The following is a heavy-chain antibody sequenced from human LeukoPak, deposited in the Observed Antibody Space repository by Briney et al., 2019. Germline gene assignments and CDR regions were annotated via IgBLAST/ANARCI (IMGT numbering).Heavy chain of an antibody. J-gene: IGHJ4*02. V-gene: IGHV3-74*01. CDR3: ARDRGYTQDY. CDR2: IKSDGSST. D-gene: IGHD5-12*01. Sequence: PGGSLRLSCAASGFTFSTYWMHWVRQAPGKGLAWVSHIKSDGSSTSYADSVKGRFTISRDNAKNTLYLQMNSLRAEDTAVYYCARDRGYTQDYWGQGTLVTLSS. CDR1: GFTFSTYW.